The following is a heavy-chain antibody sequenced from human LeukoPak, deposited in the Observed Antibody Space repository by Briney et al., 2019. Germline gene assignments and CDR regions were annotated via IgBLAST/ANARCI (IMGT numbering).Heavy chain of an antibody. CDR1: GFTFSNYA. J-gene: IGHJ4*02. CDR3: AREGGGYYDSSGYELDY. Sequence: GGSLRLSCVASGFTFSNYAMTWVRQAPGKGLEWVSVIYSGGSTYYTDSVKGRFTISRDNSKNTLYLQMNSLRVEDTAVYYCAREGGGYYDSSGYELDYWGQGTLVTVSS. D-gene: IGHD3-22*01. V-gene: IGHV3-66*01. CDR2: IYSGGST.